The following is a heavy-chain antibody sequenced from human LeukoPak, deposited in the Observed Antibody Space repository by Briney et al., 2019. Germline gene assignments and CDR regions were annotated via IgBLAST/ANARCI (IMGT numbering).Heavy chain of an antibody. J-gene: IGHJ5*02. CDR1: GFTFSDYA. Sequence: GGSLRLSCAASGFTFSDYAMSWVRQAPGKGLEWVSGIGSSGVNTDYATSVKGRFTISRDNSKSTLHLLMNSLRVEDTATYYCAKGRNSGSYFGIDPWGQGTPVSVSS. CDR2: IGSSGVNT. CDR3: AKGRNSGSYFGIDP. V-gene: IGHV3-23*01. D-gene: IGHD3-10*01.